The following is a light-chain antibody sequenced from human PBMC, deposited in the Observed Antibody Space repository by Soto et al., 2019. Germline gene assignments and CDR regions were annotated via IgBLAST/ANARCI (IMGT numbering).Light chain of an antibody. CDR2: DAF. J-gene: IGKJ4*01. CDR1: QSINNW. CDR3: QQYKTYSLT. Sequence: DIPMTQFPSTLSASVGDRVTITCRASQSINNWLAWYQQKPGKAPKLLIFDAFSLESGVPFRFGGSGFGTEFTLTISSLQPDDSATYYCQQYKTYSLTFGGGTKVEIK. V-gene: IGKV1-5*01.